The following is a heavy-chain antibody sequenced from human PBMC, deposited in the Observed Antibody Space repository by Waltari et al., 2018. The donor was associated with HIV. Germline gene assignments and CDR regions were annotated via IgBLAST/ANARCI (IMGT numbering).Heavy chain of an antibody. CDR3: ARDSGSPSYNFFYHGMDV. CDR2: ISPSSGTI. V-gene: IGHV3-48*02. D-gene: IGHD1-1*01. CDR1: GFPFESYS. J-gene: IGHJ6*02. Sequence: EGQLVESGAGLVQPGGSLRLSCAASGFPFESYSMNWVRQAPGKGLEWLSYISPSSGTIKYADSVQGRFTISRDNAKNSLYVQMNRLRDEDTAVYYCARDSGSPSYNFFYHGMDVWGQGTTVTVFS.